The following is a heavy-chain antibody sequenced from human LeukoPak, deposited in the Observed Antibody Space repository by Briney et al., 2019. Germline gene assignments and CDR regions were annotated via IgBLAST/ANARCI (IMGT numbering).Heavy chain of an antibody. CDR2: ISGSGGST. Sequence: PGGSLRLSCAASGFTFSSYAMSWVRQAPGKGLEWVSAISGSGGSTYYADSVKGRFTISRDNSKNTLYLQMNSLRAEDTAVYYCAKRPDASSGWTGPGYYFDYWGQGTLVTVSS. V-gene: IGHV3-23*01. CDR1: GFTFSSYA. J-gene: IGHJ4*02. CDR3: AKRPDASSGWTGPGYYFDY. D-gene: IGHD6-19*01.